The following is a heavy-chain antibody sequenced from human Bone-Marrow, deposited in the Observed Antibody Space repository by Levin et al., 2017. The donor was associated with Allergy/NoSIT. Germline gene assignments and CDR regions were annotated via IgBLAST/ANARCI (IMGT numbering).Heavy chain of an antibody. CDR3: ARDGDCASGSCYGY. CDR1: GFDLTDYY. V-gene: IGHV3-11*05. D-gene: IGHD2-2*01. J-gene: IGHJ4*02. Sequence: GESLKISCEASGFDLTDYYMSWIRQTPGKGLEWIAYISTRSSYINYADSVKGRFTISRDNDRNLLFPQMNSLRAEDTAVYYCARDGDCASGSCYGYWGQGTLVNVSS. CDR2: ISTRSSYI.